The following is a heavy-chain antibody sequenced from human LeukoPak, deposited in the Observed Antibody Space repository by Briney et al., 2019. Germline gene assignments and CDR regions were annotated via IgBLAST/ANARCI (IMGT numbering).Heavy chain of an antibody. D-gene: IGHD2-2*01. V-gene: IGHV1-2*06. CDR1: GYTFTGYY. Sequence: ASVKVSCKASGYTFTGYYMHWVRQAPGQGLEWMGRINPNSGGTNYAQKFQGRVTMTRDTSISTAYMELSRLGSDDTAVYYCARQYCSSTNCFQNYFDYWGQGTLVTVSS. J-gene: IGHJ4*02. CDR2: INPNSGGT. CDR3: ARQYCSSTNCFQNYFDY.